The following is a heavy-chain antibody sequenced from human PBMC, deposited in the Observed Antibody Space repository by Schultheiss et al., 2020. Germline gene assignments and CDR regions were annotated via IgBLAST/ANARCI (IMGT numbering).Heavy chain of an antibody. D-gene: IGHD4-17*01. J-gene: IGHJ4*02. CDR1: GGTFSSYA. V-gene: IGHV1-69*13. CDR2: IIPIFGTA. Sequence: SVKVSCKASGGTFSSYAISWVRQAPGQGLEWMGGIIPIFGTANYAQKFQGRVTITADESTSTAYMELSSLRSEDTAVYYCARAVYGDYDSDSGLFDYWGQGTLVTVSS. CDR3: ARAVYGDYDSDSGLFDY.